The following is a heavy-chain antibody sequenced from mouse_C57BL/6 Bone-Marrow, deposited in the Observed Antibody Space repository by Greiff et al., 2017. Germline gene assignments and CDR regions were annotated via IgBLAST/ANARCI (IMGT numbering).Heavy chain of an antibody. V-gene: IGHV5-12*01. CDR2: ISNCGGST. D-gene: IGHD1-1*01. J-gene: IGHJ4*01. CDR3: SIRGGSSLYAMDY. Sequence: EVHLVESGGGLVQPGGSLKLSCAASGFTFSDYYMYWVRQTPEKRLEWVAYISNCGGSTYYPDTVKGRFTISRDNAKNTLYLQMSRLKSEDTAMYYCSIRGGSSLYAMDYWGQGTSVTVSS. CDR1: GFTFSDYY.